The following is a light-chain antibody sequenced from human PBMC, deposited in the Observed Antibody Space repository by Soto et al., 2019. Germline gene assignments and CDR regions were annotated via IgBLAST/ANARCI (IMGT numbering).Light chain of an antibody. CDR2: GAS. Sequence: EIVLTQSPGTLSLSPGERATLSCRASQSVNSNFLAWYQQKPGQAPRLLIYGASSSATGIPDRFSGSGSGTDFTLTISRLEPEDFAVYYCQQYGSSRTFGQGTKVEIK. CDR3: QQYGSSRT. V-gene: IGKV3-20*01. CDR1: QSVNSNF. J-gene: IGKJ1*01.